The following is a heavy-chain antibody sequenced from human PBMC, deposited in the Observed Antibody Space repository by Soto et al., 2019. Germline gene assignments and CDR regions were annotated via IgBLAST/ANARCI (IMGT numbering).Heavy chain of an antibody. J-gene: IGHJ4*02. D-gene: IGHD3-10*01. CDR2: ISYDGSNK. Sequence: QVQLVESGGGVVQPGRSLRLSCAASGFTFSSYAMHWVRQAPGKGLEWVAVISYDGSNKYYADSVKGRFTISRDNSKNTLYLQMNSLRAEDTAVYYCERDRGHRYFDYWGQGTLVTVSS. CDR3: ERDRGHRYFDY. V-gene: IGHV3-30-3*01. CDR1: GFTFSSYA.